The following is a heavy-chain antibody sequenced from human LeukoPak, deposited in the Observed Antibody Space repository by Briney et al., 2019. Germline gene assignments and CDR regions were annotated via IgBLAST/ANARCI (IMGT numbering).Heavy chain of an antibody. J-gene: IGHJ4*02. V-gene: IGHV3-30*02. D-gene: IGHD6-13*01. CDR3: AKDAAAGTWYYFDY. CDR2: IRYDGSNK. CDR1: GFTLSNYG. Sequence: GGSLRLSCAASGFTLSNYGIHWVRQAPGKGLEWVAFIRYDGSNKYYADSVKGRFTISSDNSKNTLYLQMNSLRAEDTAVYYCAKDAAAGTWYYFDYWGQGTLVTVSS.